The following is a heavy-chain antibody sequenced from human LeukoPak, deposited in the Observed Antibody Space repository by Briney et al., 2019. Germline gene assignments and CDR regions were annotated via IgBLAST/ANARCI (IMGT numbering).Heavy chain of an antibody. V-gene: IGHV3-23*01. Sequence: GGSLRLSCAASGFTFSSYAMSWVRQAPGKGLEWVSADSVSGGSTYYADSVKGRFTISRDNSKNTLYLQMNSLRIEDTAVYYCAKDSGYCDTTSCRLANWGQGTLVTVSS. CDR1: GFTFSSYA. CDR3: AKDSGYCDTTSCRLAN. D-gene: IGHD2-2*01. J-gene: IGHJ4*02. CDR2: DSVSGGST.